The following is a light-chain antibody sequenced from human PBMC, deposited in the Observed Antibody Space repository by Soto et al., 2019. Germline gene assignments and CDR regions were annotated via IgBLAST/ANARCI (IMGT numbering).Light chain of an antibody. J-gene: IGKJ5*01. CDR1: QSISSW. Sequence: DIQMTQSPSTLSASVGDRVTITCRASQSISSWLAWYQQKPGKAPKLLIYDASSLESGVPSRFSGSGSGTEFTLTISCLQPDDFATYYCQQYNSYSPFGQGTRLEIK. CDR2: DAS. V-gene: IGKV1-5*01. CDR3: QQYNSYSP.